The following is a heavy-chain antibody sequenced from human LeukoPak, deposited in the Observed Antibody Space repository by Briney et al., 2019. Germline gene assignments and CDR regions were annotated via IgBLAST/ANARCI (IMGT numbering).Heavy chain of an antibody. Sequence: PSETLSLTCAVYGGSFCGYYWSWIRQPPGKGLEWIGEINHSGGTNYNPSLKSRVTISVDTSKNQFSLKLSSVTAADTAVYYCARGDGDYGDYFVYWGQGTLVTVSS. V-gene: IGHV4-34*01. CDR2: INHSGGT. J-gene: IGHJ4*02. CDR1: GGSFCGYY. CDR3: ARGDGDYGDYFVY. D-gene: IGHD4-17*01.